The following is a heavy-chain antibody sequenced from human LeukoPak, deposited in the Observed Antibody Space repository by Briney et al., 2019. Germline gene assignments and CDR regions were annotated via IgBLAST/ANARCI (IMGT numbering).Heavy chain of an antibody. CDR2: ISYDGSNK. CDR3: AKAKDIVVVPAAISFDY. V-gene: IGHV3-30*18. Sequence: GGSLRLSCAASGFTFSSYGMHWVRQAPGKGLEWVAVISYDGSNKYYADSVKGRFTISRDNSKNTLYLQMNSLRAEDTAVYYCAKAKDIVVVPAAISFDYWGQGTLVTVSS. CDR1: GFTFSSYG. J-gene: IGHJ4*02. D-gene: IGHD2-2*02.